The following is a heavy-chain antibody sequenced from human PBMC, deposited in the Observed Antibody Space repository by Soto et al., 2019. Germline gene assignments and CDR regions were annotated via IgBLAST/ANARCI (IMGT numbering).Heavy chain of an antibody. CDR3: ARARVLWFGELWTYYFDY. CDR2: IYYSGST. Sequence: QVQLQESGPGLVKPSQTLSLTCTVSGGSITSGGYYWSWIRQHPGKGLEWIGAIYYSGSTYSNPSLKSRVTIAVDTSKNQFSLKLSSVTAADTAVYYCARARVLWFGELWTYYFDYWGQGTLVTVSS. D-gene: IGHD3-10*01. V-gene: IGHV4-31*03. J-gene: IGHJ4*02. CDR1: GGSITSGGYY.